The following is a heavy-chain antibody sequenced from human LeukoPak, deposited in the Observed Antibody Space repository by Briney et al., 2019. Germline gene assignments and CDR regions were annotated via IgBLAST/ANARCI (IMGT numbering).Heavy chain of an antibody. J-gene: IGHJ4*02. CDR3: AREDYYNSGGYYLDY. CDR1: GGSISSGRYY. D-gene: IGHD3-22*01. CDR2: MYTSGST. Sequence: PSETLSLTCTVSGGSISSGRYYWTWIRQPAGKGLEWIGRMYTSGSTNYNPSLKSRVTISVDTSKNQFSLRLSSVTAADTAVYFCAREDYYNSGGYYLDYWGQGTLVTVSS. V-gene: IGHV4-61*02.